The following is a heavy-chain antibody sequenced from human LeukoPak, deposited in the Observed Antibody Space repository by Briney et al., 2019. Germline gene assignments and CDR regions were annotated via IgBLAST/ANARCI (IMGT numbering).Heavy chain of an antibody. CDR3: ARDDYVWGSYRDFFDY. CDR1: GYTFTGYY. D-gene: IGHD3-16*02. J-gene: IGHJ4*02. CDR2: INPNSGGT. Sequence: ASVKVSCKASGYTFTGYYMHWVRQAPGQGLEWMGWINPNSGGTNYAQKFQGRVTMTRDTSISTAYMELSRLRSDDTAVYYCARDDYVWGSYRDFFDYWGQGTLVTVSS. V-gene: IGHV1-2*02.